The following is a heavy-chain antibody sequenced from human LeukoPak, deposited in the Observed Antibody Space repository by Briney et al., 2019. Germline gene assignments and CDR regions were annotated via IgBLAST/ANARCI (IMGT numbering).Heavy chain of an antibody. Sequence: GRSLRLSCAASGFTFDDYAMHWVRQAPGKGLEWVSGISWNSGSIGYADSVKGRFTISRDNAKNSLYLQMNSLRAEDMALYYCAKGPTYYYDGSGYLDYWGQGTLVTVSS. D-gene: IGHD3-22*01. CDR3: AKGPTYYYDGSGYLDY. J-gene: IGHJ4*02. CDR1: GFTFDDYA. V-gene: IGHV3-9*03. CDR2: ISWNSGSI.